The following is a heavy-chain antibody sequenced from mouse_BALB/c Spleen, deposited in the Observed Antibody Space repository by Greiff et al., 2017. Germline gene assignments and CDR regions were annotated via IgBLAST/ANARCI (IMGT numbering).Heavy chain of an antibody. J-gene: IGHJ1*01. Sequence: EVKLVESGGGLVQPGGSLKLSCAASGFTFSSYTMSWVRQTPEKRLEWVAYISNGGGSTYYPDTVKGRFTISRDNAKNTLYLQMSSLKSEDTAMYYCARHGNRYWYFDVWGAGTTVTVSS. V-gene: IGHV5-12-2*01. D-gene: IGHD2-14*01. CDR3: ARHGNRYWYFDV. CDR2: ISNGGGST. CDR1: GFTFSSYT.